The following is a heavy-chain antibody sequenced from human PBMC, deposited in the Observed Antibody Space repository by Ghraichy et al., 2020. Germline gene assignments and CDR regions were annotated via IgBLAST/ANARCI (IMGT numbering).Heavy chain of an antibody. Sequence: GGSLRLSCAASGFAVSSYYISWVRQAPGKGLEWVSVIYSGDNTYYADSVKGRFTISRDNSKNTLYLQMNSLRAEDTAVYYCARDRRTPYGLDVWGQGTTVTVSS. CDR2: IYSGDNT. CDR1: GFAVSSYY. V-gene: IGHV3-53*01. J-gene: IGHJ6*02. CDR3: ARDRRTPYGLDV.